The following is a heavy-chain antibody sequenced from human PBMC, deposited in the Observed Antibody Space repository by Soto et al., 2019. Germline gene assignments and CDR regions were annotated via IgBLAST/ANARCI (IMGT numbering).Heavy chain of an antibody. CDR3: AREPRYYYDSSGYLNWFDP. J-gene: IGHJ5*02. Sequence: EVQLVESGGGLVQPGGSLRLSCAASGFTFSSYSMNWVRQAPGKGLEWVSYISSSSSTIYYADSVKGRFTISRDTAKNSLYLQMNSLREEDTAVYYWAREPRYYYDSSGYLNWFDPWGQGTLVTVSA. CDR1: GFTFSSYS. D-gene: IGHD3-22*01. V-gene: IGHV3-48*02. CDR2: ISSSSSTI.